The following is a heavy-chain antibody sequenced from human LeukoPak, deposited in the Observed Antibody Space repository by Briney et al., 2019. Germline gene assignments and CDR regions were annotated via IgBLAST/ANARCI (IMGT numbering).Heavy chain of an antibody. CDR1: GASISNANYY. D-gene: IGHD5-12*01. CDR3: ARRRGYSGNDDLDY. V-gene: IGHV4-31*03. Sequence: SETLSLTCTVSGASISNANYYWSWIRQFPGKGLEWIAYIYYSGSAYYNPFLKSRATMSVDTSKNQFSLTMTSVTLADTAVYYCARRRGYSGNDDLDYWGRGTLVTVSS. CDR2: IYYSGSA. J-gene: IGHJ4*02.